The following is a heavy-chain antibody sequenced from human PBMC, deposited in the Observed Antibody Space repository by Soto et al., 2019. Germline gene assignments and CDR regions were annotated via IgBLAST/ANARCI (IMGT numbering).Heavy chain of an antibody. D-gene: IGHD5-18*01. J-gene: IGHJ6*02. CDR3: AKMTSVSYGRNYGMDV. V-gene: IGHV3-23*01. CDR2: LPERGSSP. Sequence: GGSLRLSFAASGFSFTNFAMSWVRQAPGKGLEWVSALPERGSSPYYADSVKGRFTISRDNSKNSLYLQMNSLRAEDTAVYYCAKMTSVSYGRNYGMDVWGQGPTVTVAS. CDR1: GFSFTNFA.